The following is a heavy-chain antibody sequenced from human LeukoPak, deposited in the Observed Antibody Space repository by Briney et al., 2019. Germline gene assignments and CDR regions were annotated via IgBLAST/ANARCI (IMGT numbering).Heavy chain of an antibody. D-gene: IGHD5-18*01. CDR1: GFIFKDYW. CDR2: IKQDGSEK. J-gene: IGHJ4*02. V-gene: IGHV3-7*01. Sequence: GGSLRLSCAASGFIFKDYWMIWVRQAPGKGLEWVANIKQDGSEKYYVDSVKGRFTISRDNTKTSFYLQMNSLRAEDTAMYYCARSLWPEDYWGQGTLVTVSS. CDR3: ARSLWPEDY.